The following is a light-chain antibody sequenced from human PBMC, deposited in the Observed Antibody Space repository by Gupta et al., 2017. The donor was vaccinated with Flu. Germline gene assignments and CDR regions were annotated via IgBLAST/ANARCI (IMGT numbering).Light chain of an antibody. CDR3: QYNEMLPT. V-gene: IGKV1-33*01. J-gene: IGKJ1*01. CDR1: QEIKKY. CDR2: YAS. Sequence: SPSCMSASGGDRRTSSCQESQEIKKYLYWYQQRPNQTPKLLSYYASKGEIGDTLRFSGCGNDINFTFTSSRPQDEAFANSYQQYNEMLPTFGQGTKVEIK.